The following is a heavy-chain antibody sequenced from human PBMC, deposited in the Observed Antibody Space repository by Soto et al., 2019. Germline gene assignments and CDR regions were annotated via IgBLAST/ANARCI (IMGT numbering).Heavy chain of an antibody. D-gene: IGHD6-13*01. CDR3: ARHVGPIAAAGNAFDI. Sequence: SETLSLTCTVSGGSISSSSYYWGWIRQPPGKGLEWIGSIYYSGSTYYNPSLKSRVTISVDTSKNQFSLKLSSVTAADTAVYYCARHVGPIAAAGNAFDIWGQGTMVTVSS. V-gene: IGHV4-39*01. CDR1: GGSISSSSYY. CDR2: IYYSGST. J-gene: IGHJ3*02.